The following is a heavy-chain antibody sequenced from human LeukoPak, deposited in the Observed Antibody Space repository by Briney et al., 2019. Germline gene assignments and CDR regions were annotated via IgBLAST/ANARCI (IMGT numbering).Heavy chain of an antibody. CDR2: INSSGGST. CDR3: ASTITFYDFWAEY. J-gene: IGHJ4*02. Sequence: ASVKVSCKASGYTFTSYYMHWVRQAPGQGLEWMGMINSSGGSTNYAQQFQGRVTMTRDTTTSTVYMELSSLRSDDTAVYYCASTITFYDFWAEYWGQGTLVTVSS. V-gene: IGHV1-46*03. CDR1: GYTFTSYY. D-gene: IGHD3-3*01.